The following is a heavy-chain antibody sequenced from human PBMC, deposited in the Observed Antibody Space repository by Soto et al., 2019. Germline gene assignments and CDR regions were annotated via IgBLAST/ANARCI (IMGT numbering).Heavy chain of an antibody. D-gene: IGHD3-16*01. Sequence: VASVKVSCKASGGTFSSYAISWVRQAPGQGLEWMGGIIPIFGTANYAQKFQGRVTITADESTSTAYMELSSLRSEDTAVYYCATRSTFHSYYYGMDVWGQGTTVTVSS. CDR2: IIPIFGTA. J-gene: IGHJ6*02. CDR1: GGTFSSYA. V-gene: IGHV1-69*13. CDR3: ATRSTFHSYYYGMDV.